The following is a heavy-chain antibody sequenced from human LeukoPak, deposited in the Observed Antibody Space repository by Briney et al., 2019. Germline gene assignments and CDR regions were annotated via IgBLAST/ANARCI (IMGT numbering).Heavy chain of an antibody. Sequence: GGSLRLSCAASGFTFDDYGMSWVRQAPGKGLEWVSGINWNGGSTGYADSVKGRFTISRDNAKNSLYLQMNSLRAEDTAVYYCARDPIAVAGNYWGQGTLVTVSS. J-gene: IGHJ4*02. CDR2: INWNGGST. D-gene: IGHD6-19*01. CDR1: GFTFDDYG. CDR3: ARDPIAVAGNY. V-gene: IGHV3-20*04.